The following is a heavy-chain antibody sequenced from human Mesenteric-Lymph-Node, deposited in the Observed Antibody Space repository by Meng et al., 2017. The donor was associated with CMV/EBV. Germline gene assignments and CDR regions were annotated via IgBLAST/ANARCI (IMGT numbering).Heavy chain of an antibody. J-gene: IGHJ6*02. CDR2: IYYSGST. CDR3: ARDRFSLGGMDV. D-gene: IGHD3-16*01. CDR1: GGSMNDLSFY. Sequence: GSLRLSCTVSGGSMNDLSFYWGWIRQPPGKGLEWIGSIYYSGSTYYNPSLKSRVTISVDTSKNQFSLKLSSVTAADTAVYYCARDRFSLGGMDVWGQGTTVTVSS. V-gene: IGHV4-39*07.